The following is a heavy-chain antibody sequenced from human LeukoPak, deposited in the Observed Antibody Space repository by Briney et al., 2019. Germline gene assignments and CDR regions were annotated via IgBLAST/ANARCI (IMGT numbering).Heavy chain of an antibody. CDR3: ARRSTVTRDVDI. V-gene: IGHV3-66*04. D-gene: IGHD4-17*01. J-gene: IGHJ3*02. Sequence: GGSLRLFCAASGFTVSSNYMIWVRQAPGKGLEWVSVIYSGGDTYYADSVKGRFTISRDNSKNRVYLQINSLRAEDTAVYYCARRSTVTRDVDIWGQGTMVTVSS. CDR1: GFTVSSNY. CDR2: IYSGGDT.